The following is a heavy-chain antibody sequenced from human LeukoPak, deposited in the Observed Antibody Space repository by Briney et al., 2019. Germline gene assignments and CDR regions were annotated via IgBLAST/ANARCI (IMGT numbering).Heavy chain of an antibody. D-gene: IGHD3-9*01. CDR3: ARVKVRYFDWLAAGVDV. J-gene: IGHJ6*02. V-gene: IGHV1-2*02. CDR1: GYTFTGYY. Sequence: ASVKVSCKASGYTFTGYYMHWVRQAPGQGLEWMGWINPNSGGTNYTQKFQGRVTMTRDTSISTAYMELSRLISDDTAVYYCARVKVRYFDWLAAGVDVWGQGTTVTVSS. CDR2: INPNSGGT.